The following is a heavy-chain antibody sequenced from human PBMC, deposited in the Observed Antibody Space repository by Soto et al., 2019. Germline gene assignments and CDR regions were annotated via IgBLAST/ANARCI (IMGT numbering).Heavy chain of an antibody. CDR2: IYWSGNT. Sequence: QVRLQESGPGLVKPSQTLSLTCRVSGDSTSRGGYYWSWIRQHPGKGLEWIGYIYWSGNTYFTPSLKSRVSISLGTSSNQFTLNLTPVTAADTAVYYCASGAADSGYAFDIWCQGTTVTVSS. CDR3: ASGAADSGYAFDI. J-gene: IGHJ3*02. CDR1: GDSTSRGGYY. D-gene: IGHD2-15*01. V-gene: IGHV4-31*03.